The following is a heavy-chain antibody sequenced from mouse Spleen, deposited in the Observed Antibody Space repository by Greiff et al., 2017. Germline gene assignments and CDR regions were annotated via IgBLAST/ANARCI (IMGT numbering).Heavy chain of an antibody. D-gene: IGHD3-3*01. Sequence: QVQLQQPGAELVKPGASVKLSCKASGYTFTSYWMHWVKQRPGQGLEWIGMIHPNSGSTNYNEKFKSKATLTVDKSSSTAYMQLSSLTSEDSAVYYCARKDRDGAYWGQGTLVTVSA. CDR2: IHPNSGST. V-gene: IGHV1-64*01. J-gene: IGHJ3*01. CDR1: GYTFTSYW. CDR3: ARKDRDGAY.